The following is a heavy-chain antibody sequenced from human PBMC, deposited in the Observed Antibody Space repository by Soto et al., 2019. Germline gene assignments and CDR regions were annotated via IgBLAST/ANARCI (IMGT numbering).Heavy chain of an antibody. J-gene: IGHJ5*01. CDR3: ARLIGNSWLDS. Sequence: GGSLRLSCAASGFTVSSNYMSWVRQAPGKGLEWVSVIYSGGSTYYADSVKGRFTISRDNSKNTLYLQMNSLRADDTAVYYCARLIGNSWLDSWGQGTLVTVSS. V-gene: IGHV3-66*04. CDR1: GFTVSSNY. CDR2: IYSGGST. D-gene: IGHD1-26*01.